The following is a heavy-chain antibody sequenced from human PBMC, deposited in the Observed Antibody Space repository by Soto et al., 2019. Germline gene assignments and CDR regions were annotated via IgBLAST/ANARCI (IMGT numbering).Heavy chain of an antibody. CDR3: AHSDGGYEIISFDF. J-gene: IGHJ4*02. CDR2: IYYNDDR. Sequence: SGPTLVNPTQTLTLTCTFSGFSFTTAGVAVAWIRQTPGGALEWLTLIYYNDDRRFSPSLKTRLTITGDTSKNQVVLSLTNVDPGDTAPYFCAHSDGGYEIISFDFWGQGIPVTVSS. V-gene: IGHV2-5*01. D-gene: IGHD5-12*01. CDR1: GFSFTTAGVA.